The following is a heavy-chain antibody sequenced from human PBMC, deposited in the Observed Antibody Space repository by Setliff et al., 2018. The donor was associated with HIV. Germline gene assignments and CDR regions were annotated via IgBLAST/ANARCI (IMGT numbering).Heavy chain of an antibody. Sequence: SETLSLTCAVSGGSISSSNWWSWVRQPPGKGLEWIGEIYHSGITNYNPSLKSRVTITVDKSKNQFSLKLSSATAADTAVYYCATTPTLDSSGQAFDYWGQGKLVTVSS. CDR3: ATTPTLDSSGQAFDY. CDR2: IYHSGIT. CDR1: GGSISSSNW. J-gene: IGHJ4*02. V-gene: IGHV4-4*02. D-gene: IGHD3-22*01.